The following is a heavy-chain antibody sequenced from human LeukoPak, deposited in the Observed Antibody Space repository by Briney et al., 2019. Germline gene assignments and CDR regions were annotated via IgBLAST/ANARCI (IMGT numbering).Heavy chain of an antibody. Sequence: SQTLSLTCVISGDSVSSDSVAWNWIRQSPSRGLEWLGRTYYRSKWYNDYAASVRSRITINPDTSKNQFSLKLSSVTAADTAVYYCARHGRDGYNYGPVVYYWGQGTLVTVSS. J-gene: IGHJ4*02. CDR3: ARHGRDGYNYGPVVYY. V-gene: IGHV6-1*01. D-gene: IGHD5-24*01. CDR2: TYYRSKWYN. CDR1: GDSVSSDSVA.